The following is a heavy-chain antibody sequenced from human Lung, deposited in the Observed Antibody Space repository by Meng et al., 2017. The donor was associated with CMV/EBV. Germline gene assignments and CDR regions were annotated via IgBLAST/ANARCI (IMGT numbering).Heavy chain of an antibody. Sequence: ASVKVSCKASGYTFTGYGISWVRQAPGQGLEWMGWISAYNGDTNYARNLRGRVTMTTDTSTTTAYMELRSLRSDDTDVYYCARDLQYCGSTSCYYDCFEYWGQGTXVTVSS. D-gene: IGHD2-2*01. CDR3: ARDLQYCGSTSCYYDCFEY. CDR2: ISAYNGDT. J-gene: IGHJ4*02. CDR1: GYTFTGYG. V-gene: IGHV1-18*01.